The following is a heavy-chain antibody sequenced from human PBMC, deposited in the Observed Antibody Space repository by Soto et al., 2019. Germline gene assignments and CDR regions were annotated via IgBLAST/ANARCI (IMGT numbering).Heavy chain of an antibody. D-gene: IGHD6-13*01. J-gene: IGHJ5*02. CDR2: IDLSDSYT. V-gene: IGHV5-10-1*01. CDR3: ARRHSSSSAFDP. Sequence: EVQLVQSGAEMKTPGESLRISSKGSGYSFTSYWINWVRQMPGKGLEWMGRIDLSDSYTNYSPSFQGHVTISADKSISTAYLQWSSLKASDTAMYYCARRHSSSSAFDPWGQGTLVTVSS. CDR1: GYSFTSYW.